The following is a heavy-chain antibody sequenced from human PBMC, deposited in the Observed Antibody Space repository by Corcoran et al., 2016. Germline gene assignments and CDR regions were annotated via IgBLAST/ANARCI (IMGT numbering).Heavy chain of an antibody. CDR3: ARGGVTMIVVRGDYGMDV. CDR1: GYTFTSYY. V-gene: IGHV1-46*01. J-gene: IGHJ6*02. Sequence: QVQLVQSGAEVKKPGASVKVSCKASGYTFTSYYMHWVRQAPGQGLEWMGIINPSGGSTSYAQKFQGRVTMTRDTSTSTVYMELSSLRPEDTAVYYCARGGVTMIVVRGDYGMDVWGQGTTVTVSS. D-gene: IGHD3-22*01. CDR2: INPSGGST.